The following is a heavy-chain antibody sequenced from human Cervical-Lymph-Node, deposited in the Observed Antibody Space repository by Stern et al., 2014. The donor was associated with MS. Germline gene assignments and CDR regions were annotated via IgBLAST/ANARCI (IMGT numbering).Heavy chain of an antibody. V-gene: IGHV1-69*01. D-gene: IGHD3-9*01. Sequence: QLVQSGAEVKKPGYSVKVSCKASGGTFSNYAISWVRQAPGQGLEWMGGIIPIFGTANYAQKFQGRVTITADESTSTAYMELSSLRSEDTALYYCARGWSYDILTAYSYWGQGTLVTVSS. CDR1: GGTFSNYA. CDR2: IIPIFGTA. J-gene: IGHJ4*02. CDR3: ARGWSYDILTAYSY.